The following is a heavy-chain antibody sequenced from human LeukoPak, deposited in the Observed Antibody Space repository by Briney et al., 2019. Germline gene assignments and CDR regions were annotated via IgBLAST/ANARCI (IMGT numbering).Heavy chain of an antibody. V-gene: IGHV3-48*04. Sequence: GGSLRLSCAASGFSFSTYAMNWVRQAPGKGLEWLSYISGSSNTIYYADSVKGRFTVSRDNAKNSLHLQMNSLRTEDTAVYFCASGGLCIITNYYYYCYREFGEKGPRAPVS. J-gene: IGHJ6*03. CDR1: GFSFSTYA. CDR2: ISGSSNTI. CDR3: ASGGLCIITNYYYYCYREF. D-gene: IGHD3-10*01.